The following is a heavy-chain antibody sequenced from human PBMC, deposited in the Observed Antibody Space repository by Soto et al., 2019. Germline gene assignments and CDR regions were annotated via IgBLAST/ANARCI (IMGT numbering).Heavy chain of an antibody. J-gene: IGHJ5*02. CDR1: GFTFTSSA. V-gene: IGHV1-58*02. CDR2: IVVGSGNT. D-gene: IGHD3-9*01. CDR3: AAENYDILTGPKGFDP. Sequence: GAPVKVSCKASGFTFTSSAMQWVRQARGQRLEWIGWIVVGSGNTNYAQKFQERVTITRDMSTSTAYMELSSLRSEDTAVYYCAAENYDILTGPKGFDPWGQGTLVTVSS.